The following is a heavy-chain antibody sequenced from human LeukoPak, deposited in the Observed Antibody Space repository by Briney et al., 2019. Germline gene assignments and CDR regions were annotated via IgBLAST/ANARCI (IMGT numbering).Heavy chain of an antibody. CDR2: INPDGSRT. CDR1: GFTFSTYW. CDR3: ARDLRGTRDY. Sequence: GGSLRLSCAASGFTFSTYWVHWVRQAPGKGLVWVSRINPDGSRTDYADSVKGRFTISRDNAKNTLYLQVNSLRAEDTAVYFCARDLRGTRDYWGQGTLVTVSS. D-gene: IGHD2-15*01. V-gene: IGHV3-74*01. J-gene: IGHJ4*02.